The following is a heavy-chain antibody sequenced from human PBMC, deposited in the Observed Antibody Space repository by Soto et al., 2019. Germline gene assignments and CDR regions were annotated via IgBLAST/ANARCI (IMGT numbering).Heavy chain of an antibody. V-gene: IGHV5-51*01. Sequence: GESLKISCKGSGCSFANYWIGWVRQMPGKCLEWMGIIYPGDSDTRYSPSFQGQVTISADKSISTAYLQWSSLKASDTAMYYCARGTPIAVAGTDVWFDPWGQGTLVTVSS. CDR2: IYPGDSDT. J-gene: IGHJ5*02. CDR3: ARGTPIAVAGTDVWFDP. CDR1: GCSFANYW. D-gene: IGHD6-19*01.